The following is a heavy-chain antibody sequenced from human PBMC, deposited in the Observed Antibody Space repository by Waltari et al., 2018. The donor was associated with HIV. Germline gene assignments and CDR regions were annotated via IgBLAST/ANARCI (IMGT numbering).Heavy chain of an antibody. CDR1: GYTFTGYS. CDR3: AMFMTTVPDYYYYGMDV. D-gene: IGHD4-4*01. V-gene: IGHV1-2*02. CDR2: INPNSGGT. Sequence: QVQLVQSGAEVKKPGASVKVSCKASGYTFTGYSMPWVRQAPGQGLEWMGWINPNSGGTNYAQKFQGRVTMTRDTSISTAYMELSRLRSDDTAVYYCAMFMTTVPDYYYYGMDVWGQGTTVTVSS. J-gene: IGHJ6*02.